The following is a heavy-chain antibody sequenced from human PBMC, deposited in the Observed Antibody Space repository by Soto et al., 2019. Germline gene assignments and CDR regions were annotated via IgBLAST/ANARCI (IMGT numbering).Heavy chain of an antibody. Sequence: SETLSLTCTVSGGSISSYYWSWIRQPPGKGLEWIGYIYYSGSTNYNPSLKSRVTISVDTSKNQFSLKLSSVTAPDTAVYYCARRSGGGILFDPWGQGTLVTVS. J-gene: IGHJ5*02. CDR2: IYYSGST. D-gene: IGHD2-21*01. CDR3: ARRSGGGILFDP. CDR1: GGSISSYY. V-gene: IGHV4-59*08.